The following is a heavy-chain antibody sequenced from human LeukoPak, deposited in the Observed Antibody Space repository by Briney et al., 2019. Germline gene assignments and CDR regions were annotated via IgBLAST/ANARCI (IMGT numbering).Heavy chain of an antibody. Sequence: RSLRLSCAASGFTFSSYGMHWVRQAPGKGLEWVAVISYDGSNKYYADSVKGRFTISRDNSKNTLYLQMNSLRAEDTAVYYCAKDRLRYFDWLFDYWGQGTLVTVSS. CDR3: AKDRLRYFDWLFDY. V-gene: IGHV3-30*18. CDR1: GFTFSSYG. D-gene: IGHD3-9*01. J-gene: IGHJ4*02. CDR2: ISYDGSNK.